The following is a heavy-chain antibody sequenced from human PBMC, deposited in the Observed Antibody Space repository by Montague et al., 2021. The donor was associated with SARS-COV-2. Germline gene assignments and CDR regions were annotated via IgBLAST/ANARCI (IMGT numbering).Heavy chain of an antibody. Sequence: SLRLSCAASGFTFSSYDMHWVRQATGKGLEWVSAIGTAGDTYYPGSVKGRFTISRENAKNSLYLQMNSLRAGDTAVYYCARDAVDSSGWYAFGWYFDLWGRGTLVTVSS. V-gene: IGHV3-13*01. CDR1: GFTFSSYD. CDR3: ARDAVDSSGWYAFGWYFDL. CDR2: IGTAGDT. J-gene: IGHJ2*01. D-gene: IGHD6-19*01.